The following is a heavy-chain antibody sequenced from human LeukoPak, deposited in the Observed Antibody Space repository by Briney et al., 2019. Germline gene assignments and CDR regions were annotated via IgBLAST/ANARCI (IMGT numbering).Heavy chain of an antibody. CDR2: ISGSGGST. J-gene: IGHJ4*02. V-gene: IGHV3-23*01. D-gene: IGHD5-18*01. CDR1: GFTFSSYG. CDR3: AKDPRDHSYSWSWRYFDY. Sequence: PGGSLRLSCATSGFTFSSYGMSWVRQAPGKGLEWVSAISGSGGSTYYADSVKGRFTISRDNSKNTLYLQMNSLRAEDTAVYYCAKDPRDHSYSWSWRYFDYWGQGTLVTVSS.